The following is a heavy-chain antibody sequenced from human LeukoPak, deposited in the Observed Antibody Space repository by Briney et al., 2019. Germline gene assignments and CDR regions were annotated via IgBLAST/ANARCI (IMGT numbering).Heavy chain of an antibody. CDR2: LYYSGRT. V-gene: IGHV4-61*03. Sequence: PSETLSLTCSVSGASVSDGSYYWSWIRQPPGKGLEWIGFLYYSGRTNYSPSLSGRVSTSIDTSKNHFSLNLTSVTAADPAVYYCARGLSNGREDYFDFWGQGTLVSVSS. CDR3: ARGLSNGREDYFDF. CDR1: GASVSDGSYY. J-gene: IGHJ4*02. D-gene: IGHD5-24*01.